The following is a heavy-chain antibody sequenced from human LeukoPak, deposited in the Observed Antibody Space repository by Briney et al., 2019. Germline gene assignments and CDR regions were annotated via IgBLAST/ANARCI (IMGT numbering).Heavy chain of an antibody. D-gene: IGHD2-15*01. CDR3: AKQLGYCSDGSCYFPY. CDR2: ISNNGGYT. CDR1: GFTFSSSA. Sequence: GGSLRLSCAASGFTFSSSAMSWVRRAPGKGLEWVLAISNNGGYTYYADSVQGRFTISRDNSKSTLCLQMNSLRAEDTAVYYCAKQLGYCSDGSCYFPYWGQGTLVTVSS. J-gene: IGHJ4*02. V-gene: IGHV3-23*01.